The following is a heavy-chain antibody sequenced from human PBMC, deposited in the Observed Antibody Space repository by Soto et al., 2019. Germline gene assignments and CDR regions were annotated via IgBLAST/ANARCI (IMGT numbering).Heavy chain of an antibody. CDR3: GTVFEY. CDR2: VDASGTGT. V-gene: IGHV3-74*01. Sequence: PGGSLRLSCAVSGFTISTHWMHWVRQGPGEGLVWVSRVDASGTGTSYAESVRGRFTISRDTAKNSVFLQMDNLRPEDTAVYYCGTVFEYWGQGT. D-gene: IGHD4-4*01. CDR1: GFTISTHW. J-gene: IGHJ4*02.